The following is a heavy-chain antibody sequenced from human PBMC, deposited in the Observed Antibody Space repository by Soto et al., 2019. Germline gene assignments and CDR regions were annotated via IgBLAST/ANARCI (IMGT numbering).Heavy chain of an antibody. V-gene: IGHV1-18*01. CDR3: ASRNSGYDDDAVDI. Sequence: QVQLVQSGAEVKKPGASVKVSCKASGYTFTSFGISWVRQAPGQGLEWMGWISAYNGNTNYAQKLQGRGTMTTDTSTSTAYMELRSLRSDDTAVYYCASRNSGYDDDAVDIWGQGTMVTVSS. CDR1: GYTFTSFG. D-gene: IGHD5-12*01. CDR2: ISAYNGNT. J-gene: IGHJ3*02.